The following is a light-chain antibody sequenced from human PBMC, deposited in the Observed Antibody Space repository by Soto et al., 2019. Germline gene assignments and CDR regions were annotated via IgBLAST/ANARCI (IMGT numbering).Light chain of an antibody. Sequence: EIVLMQSPGTLSLSPGEGATLSCRASQSVNNNYLAWYQQRPGQAPTVLIFDTSRRATGVADRFSGSGPGTDFTLRISRVEPDDFAVYYCQQYGSSQFTFGPGTKGNIK. CDR3: QQYGSSQFT. CDR1: QSVNNNY. J-gene: IGKJ3*01. CDR2: DTS. V-gene: IGKV3-20*01.